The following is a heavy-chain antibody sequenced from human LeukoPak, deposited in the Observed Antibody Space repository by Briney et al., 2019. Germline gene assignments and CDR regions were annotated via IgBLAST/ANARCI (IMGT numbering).Heavy chain of an antibody. V-gene: IGHV3-48*01. J-gene: IGHJ6*03. CDR2: ISSSSSTI. D-gene: IGHD3/OR15-3a*01. Sequence: PGGSLRLSCAASGFTFNSYSMNWVRQAPGKGLEWVSSISSSSSTIYYADSVKGRFTISRDNAKNSLYLQMNSLRAEDTAVYYCARDDFWRDNGLRYYYYYMDVWGKGTTVTVSS. CDR1: GFTFNSYS. CDR3: ARDDFWRDNGLRYYYYYMDV.